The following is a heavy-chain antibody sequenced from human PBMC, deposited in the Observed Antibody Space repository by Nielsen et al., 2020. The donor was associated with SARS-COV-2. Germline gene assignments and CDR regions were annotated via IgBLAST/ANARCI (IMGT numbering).Heavy chain of an antibody. V-gene: IGHV4-39*07. CDR1: GGSISSTNYY. J-gene: IGHJ4*02. D-gene: IGHD3-3*01. CDR3: ARGSDEGLAL. CDR2: IYFGGTS. Sequence: SETLSLTCKVSGGSISSTNYYWGWIRQPPGKTFEWIGSIYFGGTSFYNPSLKSRVTISVDTSRNQFSLKLTSVTAADTAVYYCARGSDEGLALWGQGTLVTVSS.